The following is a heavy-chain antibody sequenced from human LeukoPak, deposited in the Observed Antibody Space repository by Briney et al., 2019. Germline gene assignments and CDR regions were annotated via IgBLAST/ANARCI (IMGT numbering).Heavy chain of an antibody. V-gene: IGHV3-23*01. CDR3: AKESYGSGSYAIDY. D-gene: IGHD3-10*01. J-gene: IGHJ4*02. Sequence: GGTLRLSCAASGFTFSSYGMSWVRQAPGKGLEWVSAISGSGGSTYYADSVKGRFTISRDNSKNTLYLQMDSLRAEDTAVYYCAKESYGSGSYAIDYWGQGTLVTVSS. CDR1: GFTFSSYG. CDR2: ISGSGGST.